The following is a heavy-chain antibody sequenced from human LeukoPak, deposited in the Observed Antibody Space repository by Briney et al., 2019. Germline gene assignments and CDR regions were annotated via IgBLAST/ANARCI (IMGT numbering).Heavy chain of an antibody. D-gene: IGHD3-16*01. V-gene: IGHV3-23*01. J-gene: IGHJ4*02. Sequence: PGGSLRLSCLTSGFTFSTNAMSWVRQAPGKGLEWISGISGSGASTYYADSVKGRFTISRDNSKNTLYLQMNSLRAEDTAVYYCAKGASWGNYYFDYWGQGTLVSVSS. CDR1: GFTFSTNA. CDR2: ISGSGAST. CDR3: AKGASWGNYYFDY.